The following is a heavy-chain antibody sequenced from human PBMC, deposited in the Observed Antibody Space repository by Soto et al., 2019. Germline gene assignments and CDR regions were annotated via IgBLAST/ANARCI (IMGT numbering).Heavy chain of an antibody. Sequence: PGGSLRLSCAASGFTVSSNYTSWVRQAPGKGLEWVSVIYSGGSTYYADSVKGRFTISRDNSKNTLYLQMNSLRAEDTAVYYCARGTLEYSGYDYAFDIWGQGTMVT. V-gene: IGHV3-66*01. CDR2: IYSGGST. CDR3: ARGTLEYSGYDYAFDI. D-gene: IGHD5-12*01. CDR1: GFTVSSNY. J-gene: IGHJ3*02.